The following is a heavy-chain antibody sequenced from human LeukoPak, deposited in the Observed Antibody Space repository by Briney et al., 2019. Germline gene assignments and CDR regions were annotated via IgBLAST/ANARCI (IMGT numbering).Heavy chain of an antibody. CDR1: GGTFSSYA. J-gene: IGHJ5*02. D-gene: IGHD3-3*01. CDR2: IIPIFGTA. CDR3: ARVHRLFFGRGGFDP. V-gene: IGHV1-69*05. Sequence: SVKVSCKASGGTFSSYAISWVRQAPGQGLEWMGGIIPIFGTANYAQKFQGRVTITTDESASTAYMELSSLRSEDTAVYYCARVHRLFFGRGGFDPWGQGTLVTVSS.